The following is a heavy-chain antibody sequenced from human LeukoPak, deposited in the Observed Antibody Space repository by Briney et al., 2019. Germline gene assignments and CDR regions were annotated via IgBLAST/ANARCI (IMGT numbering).Heavy chain of an antibody. V-gene: IGHV3-23*01. CDR1: GFTFSSYA. CDR3: VKRRYDSSGYFDY. Sequence: GGSLRLSCVASGFTFSSYAMSWVRQAPGKGLEWVSVISGSGGSTNYADSVKGRFTISRDNSQNTLYLQMNSLRAEDTAVYYCVKRRYDSSGYFDYWGQGTLVTVSS. J-gene: IGHJ4*02. CDR2: ISGSGGST. D-gene: IGHD3-22*01.